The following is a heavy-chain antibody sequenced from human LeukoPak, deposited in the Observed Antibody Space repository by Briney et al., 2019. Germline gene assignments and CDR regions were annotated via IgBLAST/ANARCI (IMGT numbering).Heavy chain of an antibody. D-gene: IGHD2-15*01. CDR1: GYTFTSYD. CDR2: ISAYNGNT. V-gene: IGHV1-18*01. J-gene: IGHJ4*02. CDR3: ARVPDIVVVVAATLIDYFDY. Sequence: GASVKVSCKASGYTFTSYDINWVRQATGQGLEWMGWISAYNGNTNYAQKLQGRVTMTTDTSTSTAYMELRSLRSGDTAVYYCARVPDIVVVVAATLIDYFDYWGQGTLVTVSS.